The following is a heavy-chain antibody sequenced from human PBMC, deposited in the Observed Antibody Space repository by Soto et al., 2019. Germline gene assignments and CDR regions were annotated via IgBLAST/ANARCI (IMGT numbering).Heavy chain of an antibody. CDR3: AGMPYTSGLRFDP. CDR1: GDSYSISTYS. V-gene: IGHV4-30-2*01. Sequence: ASETLSLTCNMSGDSYSISTYSWSWIRQPPGKALQWIGFIYQSGVTSYNPSLASRVSISLDRSNDQCSLKLKSVTAADTAVYFCAGMPYTSGLRFDPWGPGTLVTVSS. D-gene: IGHD6-19*01. J-gene: IGHJ5*02. CDR2: IYQSGVT.